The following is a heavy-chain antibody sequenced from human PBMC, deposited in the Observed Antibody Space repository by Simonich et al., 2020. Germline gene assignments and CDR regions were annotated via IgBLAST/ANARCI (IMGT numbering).Heavy chain of an antibody. Sequence: QVQLVQSGAEVKKPGASVKVSCKASGYTFTGYYMHWVRQAPGQGLGGMGWINPNSGGTNSAQKVQGRVTMTRDTSISTAYMELSRLRSDDTAVYYCARGRLTGDKGAFDIWGQGTMVTVSS. CDR1: GYTFTGYY. J-gene: IGHJ3*02. D-gene: IGHD7-27*01. CDR3: ARGRLTGDKGAFDI. V-gene: IGHV1-2*02. CDR2: INPNSGGT.